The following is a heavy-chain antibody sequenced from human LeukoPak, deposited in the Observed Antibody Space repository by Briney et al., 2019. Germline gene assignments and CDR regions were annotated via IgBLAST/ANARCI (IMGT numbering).Heavy chain of an antibody. V-gene: IGHV4-59*01. CDR2: IYYSGST. J-gene: IGHJ3*02. Sequence: SETLSLTCTVSGGSISSYYWSWIRQPPGKGLEWIGYIYYSGSTNYNPSLKSRVTISVDTSKNQFSLKLSSVTAADTAVHYCARESLIGSGSQIQGAFDIWGQGTMVTVSS. CDR3: ARESLIGSGSQIQGAFDI. CDR1: GGSISSYY. D-gene: IGHD3-22*01.